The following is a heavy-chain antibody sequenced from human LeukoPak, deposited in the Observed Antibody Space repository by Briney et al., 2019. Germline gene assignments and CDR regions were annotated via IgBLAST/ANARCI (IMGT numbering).Heavy chain of an antibody. CDR3: ARVDSGYDYFDY. CDR2: INPNSGGT. CDR1: GYTFTGYY. V-gene: IGHV1-2*02. D-gene: IGHD5-12*01. Sequence: GASVKVSCKASGYTFTGYYMHWVRQAPGQGLEWMGWINPNSGGTNYAQKFQGRVTMTRDMSISTAYMELSRLRSDDTAVYYCARVDSGYDYFDYWGQGTLVTVSS. J-gene: IGHJ4*02.